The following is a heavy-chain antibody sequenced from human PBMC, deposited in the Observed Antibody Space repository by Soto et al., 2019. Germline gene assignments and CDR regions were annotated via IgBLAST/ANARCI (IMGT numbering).Heavy chain of an antibody. D-gene: IGHD2-2*01. Sequence: QVQLQESGPGLVKPSQTLSLTCTVSGGSISSGDYYWTWIRQHPGKGLEWIGYIYYSGSTKHNPSLKSRITISVDTSKNQFSLKLNSVTAADTAVYYGARTKTSSTSFHVDYWGQGTQVTVSS. J-gene: IGHJ4*02. CDR2: IYYSGST. V-gene: IGHV4-31*03. CDR3: ARTKTSSTSFHVDY. CDR1: GGSISSGDYY.